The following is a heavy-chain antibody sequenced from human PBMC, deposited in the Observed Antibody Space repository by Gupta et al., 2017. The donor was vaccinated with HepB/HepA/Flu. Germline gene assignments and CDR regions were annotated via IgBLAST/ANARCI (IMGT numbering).Heavy chain of an antibody. V-gene: IGHV3-23*01. CDR1: GFPFSSYA. J-gene: IGHJ5*02. CDR3: AKSLGGLRSVWFDP. D-gene: IGHD3-16*01. Sequence: EVQLLESGGGLVQPGGSLRLSCAASGFPFSSYAMRWVRQAPGKGVAWVSAISGSGGSTYYADSVKGRFTISRDNSKNTLYLQMNSLRAEDTAVYYCAKSLGGLRSVWFDPWGQGTLVTVSS. CDR2: ISGSGGST.